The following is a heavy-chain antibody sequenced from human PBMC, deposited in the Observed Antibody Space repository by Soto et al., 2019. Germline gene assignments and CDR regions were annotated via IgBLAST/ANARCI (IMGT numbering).Heavy chain of an antibody. V-gene: IGHV1-24*01. CDR2: FDPEDGET. CDR1: GYTLTELS. Sequence: ASVKVSCKVSGYTLTELSMHWVRQAPGKGIEWMGGFDPEDGETIYAQKFQGRVTMTEDTSTDTAYMELSSLRSEDTAVYYCATSIMITFGGVIVNGMDVWGQGTTVTVSS. J-gene: IGHJ6*02. D-gene: IGHD3-16*02. CDR3: ATSIMITFGGVIVNGMDV.